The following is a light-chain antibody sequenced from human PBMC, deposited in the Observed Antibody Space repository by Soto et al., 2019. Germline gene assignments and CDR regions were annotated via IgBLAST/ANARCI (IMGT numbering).Light chain of an antibody. CDR2: GAS. V-gene: IGKV3-20*01. J-gene: IGKJ5*01. CDR1: QSISGSY. Sequence: ESVLTQSPGTLSLSSGERATLSCRASQSISGSYLAWYQQKPGQAPRLLIYGASSRATDIPDRFSGSGSGADFTLTISRLEPEDFAVYYCQQYGTSITFGHRSRLE. CDR3: QQYGTSIT.